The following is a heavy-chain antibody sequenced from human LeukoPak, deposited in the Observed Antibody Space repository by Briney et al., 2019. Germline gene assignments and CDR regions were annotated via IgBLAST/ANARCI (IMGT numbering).Heavy chain of an antibody. CDR1: GGSISSGSYY. D-gene: IGHD3-22*01. V-gene: IGHV4-61*02. J-gene: IGHJ5*02. CDR2: IYTSGST. CDR3: ARNVAYDSSGFDP. Sequence: SQTLSLTCTVSGGSISSGSYYWSWIRQPAGKGLEWLGRIYTSGSTNYNPSLKSRVTISVDTSKNQFSLKLSSVTAADTAVYYCARNVAYDSSGFDPWGQGTLVTVSS.